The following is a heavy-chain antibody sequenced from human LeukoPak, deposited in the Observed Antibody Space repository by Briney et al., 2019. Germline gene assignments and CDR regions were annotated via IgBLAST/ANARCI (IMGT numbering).Heavy chain of an antibody. CDR1: GYTFTGYY. D-gene: IGHD1-7*01. V-gene: IGHV1-2*02. CDR2: INPKSGGT. J-gene: IGHJ4*02. CDR3: ATAGQLELRY. Sequence: ASVKVSCKASGYTFTGYYMHWVRQAPGQGLEWMGWINPKSGGTNYAQKFQGRVTMTRGTSISTAYMELSSLRSEDTAVYYCATAGQLELRYWGQGTLVSVSS.